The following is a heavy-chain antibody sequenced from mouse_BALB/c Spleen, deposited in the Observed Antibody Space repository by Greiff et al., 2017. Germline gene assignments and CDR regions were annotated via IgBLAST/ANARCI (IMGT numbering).Heavy chain of an antibody. V-gene: IGHV5-15*02. CDR1: GFTFSDYG. CDR2: ISNLAYSI. D-gene: IGHD1-1*01. CDR3: ARDGVEGAMDY. Sequence: EVKLVESGGGLVQPGGSRKLSCAASGFTFSDYGMAWVRQAPGKGPEWVAFISNLAYSIYYADTVTGRFTISRENAKNTLYLEMSSLRSEDTAMYYCARDGVEGAMDYWGQGTSVTVSS. J-gene: IGHJ4*01.